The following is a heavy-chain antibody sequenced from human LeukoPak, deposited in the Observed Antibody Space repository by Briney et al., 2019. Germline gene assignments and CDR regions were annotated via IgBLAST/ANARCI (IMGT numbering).Heavy chain of an antibody. CDR1: GGSISSGSYY. D-gene: IGHD3-3*01. CDR2: IYTSGST. CDR3: ARDRYDFWSGYFPSYFDY. J-gene: IGHJ4*02. Sequence: SETLSLTCTVSGGSISSGSYYWSWIRQPAGKGLEWIGRIYTSGSTNYNPSLKIRVTISVDTSKNQFSLKLSYVTAADTAVYYCARDRYDFWSGYFPSYFDYWGQGTLVTVSS. V-gene: IGHV4-61*02.